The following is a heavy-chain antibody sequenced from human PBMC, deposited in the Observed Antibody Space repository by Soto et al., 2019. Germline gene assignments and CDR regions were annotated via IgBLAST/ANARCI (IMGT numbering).Heavy chain of an antibody. CDR2: ISYDGSNT. CDR1: GVSFNSYD. J-gene: IGHJ5*02. Sequence: GGSLRLSCAASGVSFNSYDMRWVRQAPGKGPEWVAIISYDGSNTYYSDSVRCRFTISRDTSKDTLYLQMHSLRSEDTAIYYCARSSRYCSGGDCHAWGQGTQVTASS. D-gene: IGHD2-15*01. V-gene: IGHV3-30*03. CDR3: ARSSRYCSGGDCHA.